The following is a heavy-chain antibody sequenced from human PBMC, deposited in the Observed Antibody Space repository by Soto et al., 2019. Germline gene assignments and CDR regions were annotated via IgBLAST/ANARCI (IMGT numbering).Heavy chain of an antibody. CDR1: GGSISSGGYY. CDR3: ARDRRFWSGYGHYYYMDV. CDR2: IYYSGST. J-gene: IGHJ6*03. D-gene: IGHD3-3*01. Sequence: SETLSLTCTVSGGSISSGGYYWSWIRQHPGKGLEWIGYIYYSGSTYYNPSLKSRVTISVDTSKNQFSLKLSSVTAADTAVYYCARDRRFWSGYGHYYYMDVWGKGTTVTVSS. V-gene: IGHV4-31*03.